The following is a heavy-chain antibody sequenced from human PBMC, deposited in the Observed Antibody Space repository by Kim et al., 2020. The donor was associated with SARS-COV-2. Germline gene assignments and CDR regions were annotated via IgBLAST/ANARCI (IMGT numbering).Heavy chain of an antibody. CDR1: EFTFSDYY. V-gene: IGHV3-11*05. Sequence: GGSLRLSCAASEFTFSDYYTSWIRQAPGKGLEWLSYISGTTDYTNYADSVKGRFTISRDNAKNSLYLQMNSLRAEDTAVYYCARVAYGSGSWYYFD. CDR3: ARVAYGSGSWYYFD. D-gene: IGHD3-10*01. CDR2: ISGTTDYT. J-gene: IGHJ3*01.